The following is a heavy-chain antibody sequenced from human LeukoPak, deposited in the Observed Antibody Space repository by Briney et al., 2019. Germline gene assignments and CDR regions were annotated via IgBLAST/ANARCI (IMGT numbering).Heavy chain of an antibody. D-gene: IGHD5-18*01. Sequence: PGGSLRLSCAASGFTFSSYWMSWVRQAPGKGPEWVANIKQDGSEKYYVDSVKGRFTISRDNAKNSLYLQMNSLRAEDTAVYYCARDPGYSYGYWYYYYGMDVWGQGTTVTVSS. CDR3: ARDPGYSYGYWYYYYGMDV. CDR2: IKQDGSEK. CDR1: GFTFSSYW. J-gene: IGHJ6*02. V-gene: IGHV3-7*01.